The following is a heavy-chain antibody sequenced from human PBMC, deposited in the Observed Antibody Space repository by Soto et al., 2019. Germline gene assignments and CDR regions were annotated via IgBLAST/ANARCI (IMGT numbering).Heavy chain of an antibody. CDR3: ATLDIVVVVAANHY. CDR1: GFTLSSYA. V-gene: IGHV3-23*01. CDR2: ISGSGGST. D-gene: IGHD2-15*01. Sequence: GGSLRLSCAASGFTLSSYAMSWVRQAPGKGLEWVSAISGSGGSTYYADSVKGRFTISRDNSKNTLYLQMNSLRAEDTAVYYCATLDIVVVVAANHYWGQGTLVTVSS. J-gene: IGHJ4*02.